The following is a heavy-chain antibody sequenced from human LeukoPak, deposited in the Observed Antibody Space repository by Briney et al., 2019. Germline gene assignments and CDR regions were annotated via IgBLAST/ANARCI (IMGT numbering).Heavy chain of an antibody. D-gene: IGHD5-24*01. CDR3: ARGGPRERRASSNPFDY. CDR1: GFTFSSYE. Sequence: PGGSLRLSCAASGFTFSSYEMNWVRQAPGEGLEWLSYISSSGVTMYYADSVKGLFIISRDNAKKSLYLQMNSLRADDTAVYYCARGGPRERRASSNPFDYWGQGTLVTVSS. J-gene: IGHJ4*02. V-gene: IGHV3-48*03. CDR2: ISSSGVTM.